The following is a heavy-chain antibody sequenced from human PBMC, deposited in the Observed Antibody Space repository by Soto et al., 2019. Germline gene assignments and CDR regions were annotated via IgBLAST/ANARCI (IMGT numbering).Heavy chain of an antibody. V-gene: IGHV3-49*04. J-gene: IGHJ4*02. CDR2: IRSKAYGGTT. CDR1: GFTFGDYA. CDR3: TRATKSLVLRYFDWSYYFDY. Sequence: GALRLSCTASGFTFGDYAMSWVRQAPGKGLEWVGFIRSKAYGGTTEYAASVKGRFTISRDDSKSIAYLQMNSLKTEDTAVYHCTRATKSLVLRYFDWSYYFDYWGQGTLVTVSS. D-gene: IGHD3-9*01.